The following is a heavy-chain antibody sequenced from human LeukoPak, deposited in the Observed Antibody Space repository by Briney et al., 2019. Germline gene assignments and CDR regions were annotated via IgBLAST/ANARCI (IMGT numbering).Heavy chain of an antibody. CDR1: GGSISSGGYY. Sequence: EASETLSLTCTVSGGSISSGGYYWSWIRQPPGKGLEWIGYMFYSGGTYYNPSLKSRVTILADTSKSQFSLRLNSVTTADTAVYYCASSVARGNSYGFYGMDVWGQGTTVVVSS. CDR3: ASSVARGNSYGFYGMDV. V-gene: IGHV4-61*08. J-gene: IGHJ6*02. D-gene: IGHD5-18*01. CDR2: MFYSGGT.